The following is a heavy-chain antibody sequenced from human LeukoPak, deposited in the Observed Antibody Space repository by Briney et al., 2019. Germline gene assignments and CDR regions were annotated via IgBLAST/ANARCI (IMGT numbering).Heavy chain of an antibody. J-gene: IGHJ3*02. V-gene: IGHV3-9*01. CDR2: ISWNSGSI. CDR3: AKGDNVEWPHNDAFDI. D-gene: IGHD3-3*01. CDR1: GFTFDDYA. Sequence: PGRSLRLSWAASGFTFDDYAMHWVRQAPGKGLEWVSGISWNSGSIGYADSVKGRFTISRDNAKNSLYLQMNSLRAEDTALYYCAKGDNVEWPHNDAFDIWGQGTMVTVSS.